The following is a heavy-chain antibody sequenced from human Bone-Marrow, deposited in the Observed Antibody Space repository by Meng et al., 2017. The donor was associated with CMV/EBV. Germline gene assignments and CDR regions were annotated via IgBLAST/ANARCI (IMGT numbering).Heavy chain of an antibody. CDR3: ARGGGGYQLLLYNDYYGMDV. CDR1: GGTFSSYA. CDR2: IIPIFGTA. J-gene: IGHJ6*02. V-gene: IGHV1-69*05. D-gene: IGHD2-2*01. Sequence: SVKVSCKASGGTFSSYAISWVRQAPGQGLEWMGGIIPIFGTANYAQKFQGRVTITTDKSTSTAYMELSSLRSEDTAVYYCARGGGGYQLLLYNDYYGMDVWGQGTTVTVSS.